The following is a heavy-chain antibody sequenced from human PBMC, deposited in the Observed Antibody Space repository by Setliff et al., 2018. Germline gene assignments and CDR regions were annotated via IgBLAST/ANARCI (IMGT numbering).Heavy chain of an antibody. D-gene: IGHD1-26*01. CDR2: IYSSGST. J-gene: IGHJ6*03. CDR3: ARAPPNRYSGSYEYFYMDV. CDR1: GGSISSSY. V-gene: IGHV4-59*08. Sequence: SETLSLTCTVSGGSISSSYWSWIRQPPGKGLEWIGYIYSSGSTNYNPSLKSRVTISVDTSKNLFSLNLSSVTAADTAVYYCARAPPNRYSGSYEYFYMDVWGKGTTVTVSS.